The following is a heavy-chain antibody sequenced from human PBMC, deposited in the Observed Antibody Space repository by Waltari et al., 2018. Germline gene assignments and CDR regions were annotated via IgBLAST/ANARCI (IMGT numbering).Heavy chain of an antibody. Sequence: EAQLMESGGGLVQPGGSLRLTGEASGFTFSDDWMTWVRRAPGKALEWVADIKKDGSETNFVDSVAGRFSISRDNAKNSLFLHMYSLRVEDTAIYYCARVDSSSRFRPSDLWGQGTVVTVSS. D-gene: IGHD3-22*01. V-gene: IGHV3-7*01. CDR3: ARVDSSSRFRPSDL. CDR2: IKKDGSET. J-gene: IGHJ3*01. CDR1: GFTFSDDW.